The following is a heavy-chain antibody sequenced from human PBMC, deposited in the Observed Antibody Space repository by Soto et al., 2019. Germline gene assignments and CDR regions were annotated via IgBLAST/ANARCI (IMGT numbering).Heavy chain of an antibody. CDR2: IYYTGST. CDR3: ARVPHYYDSSGHFRDC. Sequence: PSETLSLTCTVSGGSIRSGDYYWSWIRQPPGKGLEWIGYIYYTGSTYYNPSLKSRVSISVDTSKNQFSLKLSSVTAADTAVYYCARVPHYYDSSGHFRDCWGQASLVTVSS. V-gene: IGHV4-30-4*01. J-gene: IGHJ4*02. CDR1: GGSIRSGDYY. D-gene: IGHD3-22*01.